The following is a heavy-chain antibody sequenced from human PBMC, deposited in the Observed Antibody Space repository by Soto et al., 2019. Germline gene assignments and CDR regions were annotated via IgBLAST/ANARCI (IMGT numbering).Heavy chain of an antibody. J-gene: IGHJ6*02. D-gene: IGHD5-12*01. Sequence: QITLKESGPTLVKPTQTLTLTCTFSGFSLTTSGVGVAWIRQPPGKALEWLALMFWDDDERYTPSLKTRLTLTKDNAKNQVVLTMSVVDPVDTGTYYCAYAFYSIGWFRFSYGLDVWGRGTTVTVSS. CDR1: GFSLTTSGVG. V-gene: IGHV2-5*02. CDR2: MFWDDDE. CDR3: AYAFYSIGWFRFSYGLDV.